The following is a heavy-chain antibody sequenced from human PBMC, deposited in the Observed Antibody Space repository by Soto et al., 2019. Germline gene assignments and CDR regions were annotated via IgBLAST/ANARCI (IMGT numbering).Heavy chain of an antibody. CDR2: ISWNSGSI. CDR3: AKDRSKRTHIVVVVAALDY. CDR1: GFTFDDYA. D-gene: IGHD2-15*01. Sequence: GGSLRLSCAASGFTFDDYAMHWVRQAPGKGLEWVSGISWNSGSIGYADSVKGRFTISRDNAKNSLYLQMNSLRAEDTALYYCAKDRSKRTHIVVVVAALDYWGQGTLVTV. V-gene: IGHV3-9*01. J-gene: IGHJ4*02.